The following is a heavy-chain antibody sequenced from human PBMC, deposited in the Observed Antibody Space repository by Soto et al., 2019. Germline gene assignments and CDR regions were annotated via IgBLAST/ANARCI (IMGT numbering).Heavy chain of an antibody. V-gene: IGHV3-53*04. D-gene: IGHD3-10*01. CDR1: GFTVSSNY. Sequence: QLVESGGGLVQPGGSLRLSCAASGFTVSSNYMTWVGLPPGKGLEWFSVIHRGGDTYYANSVKGRFTISRHDPGNTLYLQMNSLRAEDTAVYYCTRDGPYYYASRMDVWGQGTTVPVSS. CDR3: TRDGPYYYASRMDV. J-gene: IGHJ6*02. CDR2: IHRGGDT.